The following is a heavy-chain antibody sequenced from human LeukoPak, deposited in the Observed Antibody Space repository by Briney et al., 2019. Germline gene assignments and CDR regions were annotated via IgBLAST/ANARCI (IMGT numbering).Heavy chain of an antibody. V-gene: IGHV1-24*01. CDR1: RYTLTELS. J-gene: IGHJ6*02. CDR2: FDPEDGEI. CDR3: ATSAGGTPNGMDV. Sequence: ASVKVSCKVSRYTLTELSIDWVRQAPGKGLEWMGGFDPEDGEIIYAQKFQGRVTMTQDTSTDTAYMDLSSLRSEDTAVYYCATSAGGTPNGMDVWGQGTTVTVSS. D-gene: IGHD6-13*01.